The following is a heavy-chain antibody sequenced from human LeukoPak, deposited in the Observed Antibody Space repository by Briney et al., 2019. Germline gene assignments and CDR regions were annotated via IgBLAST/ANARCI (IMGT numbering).Heavy chain of an antibody. V-gene: IGHV3-74*01. CDR3: AKDYIKVDTAMAYDY. CDR1: GFTFSSYW. J-gene: IGHJ4*02. D-gene: IGHD5-18*01. CDR2: INSDGTTT. Sequence: PGGSLRLSCAASGFTFSSYWMHWVRQAPGKGLLWVSRINSDGTTTYYADSVKGRFTISRDNAKNTLYLQVNSLRAEDTAVYYCAKDYIKVDTAMAYDYWGQGTLVTVSS.